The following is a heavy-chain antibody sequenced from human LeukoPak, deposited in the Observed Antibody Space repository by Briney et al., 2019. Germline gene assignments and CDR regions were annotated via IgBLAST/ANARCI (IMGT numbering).Heavy chain of an antibody. Sequence: PSEILSLTCTVSSGSISGDTSYWGWIRKPPGKGLEWIASIYYTGSTYYSPSLRSRVTISVDTSKNQFFLKLNSLTAADTAVYYCARGFPYYYDSSGRFFDYWGQGTLVTVSS. CDR3: ARGFPYYYDSSGRFFDY. D-gene: IGHD3-22*01. V-gene: IGHV4-39*01. CDR2: IYYTGST. CDR1: SGSISGDTSY. J-gene: IGHJ4*02.